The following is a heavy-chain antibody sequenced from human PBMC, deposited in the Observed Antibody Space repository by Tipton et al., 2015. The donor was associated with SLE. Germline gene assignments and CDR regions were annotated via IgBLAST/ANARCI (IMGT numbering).Heavy chain of an antibody. J-gene: IGHJ6*02. CDR1: GGSISSGGNY. CDR3: ARGMVTWRGAIVGVDV. V-gene: IGHV4-61*08. D-gene: IGHD2-21*02. CDR2: VSYGGGT. Sequence: LRLSCTVSGGSISSGGNYWIWIRQPPGKGLEWIGYVSYGGGTNYNPSLKSRVTMSVDTAKNQFSLKVTSVTAADTAVYYCARGMVTWRGAIVGVDVWGQGTTVNVSS.